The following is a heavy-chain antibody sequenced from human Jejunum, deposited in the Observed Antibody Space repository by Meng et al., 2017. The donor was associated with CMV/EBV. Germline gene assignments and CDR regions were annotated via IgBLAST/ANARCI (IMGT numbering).Heavy chain of an antibody. CDR1: GFTFSSDA. J-gene: IGHJ4*02. V-gene: IGHV3-23*01. Sequence: SGFTFSSDAMSWVRQAPGKGLEWVSGVSGSGGSTFYADSVKGRFTVSRDNSKNTLYLQMNSLRGEDAAVYYCAKDFNWKDAAGGRFDYWGQGTLVTVSS. CDR3: AKDFNWKDAAGGRFDY. CDR2: VSGSGGST. D-gene: IGHD1-20*01.